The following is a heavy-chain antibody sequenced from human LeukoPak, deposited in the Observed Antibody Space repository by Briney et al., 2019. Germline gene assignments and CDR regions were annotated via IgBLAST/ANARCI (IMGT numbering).Heavy chain of an antibody. J-gene: IGHJ4*02. CDR3: AKWGGYDILTGYYVSDF. CDR1: GFIFRNYA. D-gene: IGHD3-9*01. Sequence: GGSLRLSCAASGFIFRNYAMSWVRQAPGKGLEWVSAITGSGDTTYYADSVKGRFTVSRDNSKNTLYEEMNTLRAEDTAVYYCAKWGGYDILTGYYVSDFWGQGTLVTVSS. CDR2: ITGSGDTT. V-gene: IGHV3-23*01.